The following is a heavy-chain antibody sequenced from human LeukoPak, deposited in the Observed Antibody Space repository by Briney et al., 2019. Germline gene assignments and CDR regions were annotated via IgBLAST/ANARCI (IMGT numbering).Heavy chain of an antibody. D-gene: IGHD2-15*01. J-gene: IGHJ6*02. V-gene: IGHV4-59*01. Sequence: PSETLSLTCTVSGCSISSYFWSWIRQPPGKGLEWIGYIYYSGSTNYNPSLKSRVTISVDTSKNQFSVKLSSVTAADTAVYYCARLLTGSFYGMDVWGQGTTVTVSS. CDR3: ARLLTGSFYGMDV. CDR1: GCSISSYF. CDR2: IYYSGST.